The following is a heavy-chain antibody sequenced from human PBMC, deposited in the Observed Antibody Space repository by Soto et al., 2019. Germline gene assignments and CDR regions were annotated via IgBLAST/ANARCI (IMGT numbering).Heavy chain of an antibody. CDR3: ARDEGYQLLGEPLYYYYGMDG. D-gene: IGHD2-2*01. CDR2: ISAYNGNT. Sequence: QVQLVQSGAEVKKPGASVKVSCKASGYTFTSYGISWVRQAPGQGLEWMGWISAYNGNTNYAQKLQGRVTMTTDTSTSTAHRELRSLRCDDTTVYYCARDEGYQLLGEPLYYYYGMDGWGQGSTVTVSS. CDR1: GYTFTSYG. J-gene: IGHJ6*02. V-gene: IGHV1-18*04.